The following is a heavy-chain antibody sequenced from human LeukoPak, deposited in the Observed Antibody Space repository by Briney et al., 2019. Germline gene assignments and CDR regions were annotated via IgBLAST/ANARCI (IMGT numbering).Heavy chain of an antibody. CDR1: GFTFSSYG. J-gene: IGHJ4*02. Sequence: GGSLRLSCAASGFTFSSYGMGWVRQAPGKGLEWVSGISGSGSSTYYADSVKGRFTISRDNSKNTLYLQMNSLRAEDTAVYYCARAPRYDSSGYRASDEFDYWGQGTLVTVSS. CDR3: ARAPRYDSSGYRASDEFDY. D-gene: IGHD3-22*01. V-gene: IGHV3-23*01. CDR2: ISGSGSST.